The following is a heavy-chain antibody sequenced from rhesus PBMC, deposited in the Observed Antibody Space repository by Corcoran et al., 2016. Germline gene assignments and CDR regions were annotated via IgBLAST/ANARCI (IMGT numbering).Heavy chain of an antibody. CDR2: MYGGSGST. Sequence: QVHLQESGPGLVKPLETLSLTCAVSGGSISSNYWTWIRQPPGKGREWFGYMYGGSGSTRNNPSIKSRVTMSKDTSKNQFSLKLSSVTAADTAVYYCAREGYGIFDYWGQGVLVTVSS. D-gene: IGHD4-29*01. CDR1: GGSISSNY. J-gene: IGHJ4*01. CDR3: AREGYGIFDY. V-gene: IGHV4-147*01.